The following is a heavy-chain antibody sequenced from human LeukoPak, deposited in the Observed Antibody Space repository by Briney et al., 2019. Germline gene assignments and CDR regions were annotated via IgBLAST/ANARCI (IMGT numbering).Heavy chain of an antibody. Sequence: PLETLSLTCTLSGGSINTYYWSWIRQPPGKGLEWIGYVYYSGSTHYNPSLKSRVTISVDTSKSQFSLKLSSVTAADTAVYYCARVAGPYYYDSSGPFDYWGQGSLVTVSS. V-gene: IGHV4-59*12. CDR1: GGSINTYY. D-gene: IGHD3-22*01. CDR2: VYYSGST. J-gene: IGHJ4*02. CDR3: ARVAGPYYYDSSGPFDY.